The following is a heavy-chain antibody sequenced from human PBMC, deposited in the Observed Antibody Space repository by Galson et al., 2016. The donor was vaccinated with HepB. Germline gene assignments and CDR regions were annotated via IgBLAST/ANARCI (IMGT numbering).Heavy chain of an antibody. Sequence: ETLSLTCTVSGDSISSYFWSWIRQPAGKGLEWIGRIHTAGSTNSNPSLKSRVTMSADTSKNQFSLKLSSVTAADTAVDYCASMFCRGWHVGWTRFGPWGQGTLVTVSS. CDR2: IHTAGST. D-gene: IGHD6-19*01. CDR1: GDSISSYF. V-gene: IGHV4-4*07. J-gene: IGHJ5*02. CDR3: ASMFCRGWHVGWTRFGP.